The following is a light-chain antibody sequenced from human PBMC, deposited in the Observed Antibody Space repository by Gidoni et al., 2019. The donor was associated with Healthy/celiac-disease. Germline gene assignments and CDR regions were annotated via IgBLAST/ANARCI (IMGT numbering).Light chain of an antibody. Sequence: EIVMTPSPATLSVSPGERATLSCMASQSVSSNLAWYQQKPGQAPRLLIYGASTRATGIQARFSGSGSGTEFTLTISSLQSEDFAVYYCQQYNNWPLYTFGQGTKLEIK. CDR1: QSVSSN. V-gene: IGKV3-15*01. CDR2: GAS. CDR3: QQYNNWPLYT. J-gene: IGKJ2*01.